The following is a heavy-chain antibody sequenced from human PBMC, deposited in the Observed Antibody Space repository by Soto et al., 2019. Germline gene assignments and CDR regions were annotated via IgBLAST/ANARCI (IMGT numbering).Heavy chain of an antibody. D-gene: IGHD1-7*01. Sequence: DVRLVESGGVVVQPGGSLRLSCVASGFTFENYAMHWVRXXXGXGXXXXXXXXXSGLTTYYRDSVKGRFIISRDNDKKSLYLQMNRLKTEDTALYYCVKDKYNWNYTRTGYFFYGMDVWGQGTTVTVSS. CDR2: XXXSGLTT. CDR1: GFTFENYA. J-gene: IGHJ6*02. V-gene: IGHV3-43*01. CDR3: VKDKYNWNYTRTGYFFYGMDV.